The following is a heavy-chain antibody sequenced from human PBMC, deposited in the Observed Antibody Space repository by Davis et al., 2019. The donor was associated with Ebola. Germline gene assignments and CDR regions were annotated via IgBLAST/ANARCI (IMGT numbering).Heavy chain of an antibody. V-gene: IGHV3-23*01. Sequence: GGSLRLSCATSGFTFNNYAMTWVRQAPGKGLEWVSVVKSDSNTYYADSVKGRFTISRDNSKNTLYLQMNSLRAEDTAVYYCANLDYGDNSGFDYWGQGTLVTVSS. CDR1: GFTFNNYA. CDR2: VKSDSNT. J-gene: IGHJ4*02. D-gene: IGHD4-23*01. CDR3: ANLDYGDNSGFDY.